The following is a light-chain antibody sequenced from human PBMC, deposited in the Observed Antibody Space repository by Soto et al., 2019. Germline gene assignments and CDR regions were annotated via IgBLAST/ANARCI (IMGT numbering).Light chain of an antibody. CDR2: GAS. Sequence: EIVLTQSPGTLSLSPGERATLSCRASQSVSSSYLAWYQQKPGQAPRLLIYGASSRATGIPDRFSGSGSGTDFTLTISRLEPEDIVVYYCQQYGSPPITFGQGTRWRL. V-gene: IGKV3-20*01. CDR1: QSVSSSY. CDR3: QQYGSPPIT. J-gene: IGKJ5*01.